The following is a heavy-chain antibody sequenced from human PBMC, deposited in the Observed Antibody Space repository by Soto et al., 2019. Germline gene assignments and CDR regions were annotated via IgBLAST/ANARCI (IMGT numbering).Heavy chain of an antibody. CDR3: ARLEGLATISYYFDF. J-gene: IGHJ4*02. CDR1: GDSVTSNY. CDR2: MHYTGFS. D-gene: IGHD3-9*01. Sequence: SXTLSLTCTFSGDSVTSNYLTWIRQSPVKGLEWIGYMHYTGFSHYSPSLKSRLTLSVDRSKNHFTLQLNSVTAADSAVYFCARLEGLATISYYFDFWGPGALVTVSS. V-gene: IGHV4-59*08.